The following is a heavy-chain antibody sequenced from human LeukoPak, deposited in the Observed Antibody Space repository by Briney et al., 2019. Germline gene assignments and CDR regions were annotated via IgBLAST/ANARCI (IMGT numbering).Heavy chain of an antibody. CDR3: ARDGLSDAFDI. CDR2: INHSGNT. J-gene: IGHJ3*02. V-gene: IGHV4-34*01. CDR1: GVSFSGYY. Sequence: PSETLSLTCAVYGVSFSGYYWSWIRQPPGKGLEWVGEINHSGNTNYNPSLKSRVTMSVDTSKNQFSMKLSSVTAADTAVYYCARDGLSDAFDIWGQGTMVTVSS. D-gene: IGHD3-16*02.